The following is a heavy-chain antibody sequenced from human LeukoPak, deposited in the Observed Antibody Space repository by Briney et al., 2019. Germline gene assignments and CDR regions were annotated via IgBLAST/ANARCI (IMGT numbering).Heavy chain of an antibody. CDR1: GFTFSSYG. D-gene: IGHD4-11*01. V-gene: IGHV3-23*01. CDR3: AKDAHDYSNYGWFDL. J-gene: IGHJ5*02. Sequence: GGSLRLSCAASGFTFSSYGMHWVRQAPGKGLEWVSGISGSGVSTYYADSVKGRFTISRDDSKDSLHLHMNSLRADDTAIYYCAKDAHDYSNYGWFDLWGQGTLVTVSS. CDR2: ISGSGVST.